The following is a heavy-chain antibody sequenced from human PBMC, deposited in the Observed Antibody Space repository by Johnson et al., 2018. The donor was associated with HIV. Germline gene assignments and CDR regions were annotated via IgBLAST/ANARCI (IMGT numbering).Heavy chain of an antibody. V-gene: IGHV3-15*01. D-gene: IGHD3-10*01. Sequence: VQLVESGGGVVQPGRSLRLSCADSGFTFSSHAMHWVRQAPGKGLEWVGRIKSKTDGGTTDYVAPVKGRFTISRDDSKNTLYLQMNSLKTEDTAVYYCTTDLELAGLWFGELWDDAFDIWGQGTMVTVSS. CDR1: GFTFSSHA. CDR2: IKSKTDGGTT. CDR3: TTDLELAGLWFGELWDDAFDI. J-gene: IGHJ3*02.